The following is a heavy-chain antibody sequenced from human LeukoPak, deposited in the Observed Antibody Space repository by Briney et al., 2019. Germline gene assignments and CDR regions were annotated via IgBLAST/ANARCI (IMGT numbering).Heavy chain of an antibody. Sequence: GGSLRLSCAASGFTFTDYDMTWVRQSPGKGLKWVSGISDSGGHTYYADSVKGRFTISRDNSKNTLYLQMNSLRAEDAAVYHCVKGNWLDVWGQGTTVTVSS. D-gene: IGHD1-1*01. CDR2: ISDSGGHT. V-gene: IGHV3-23*01. J-gene: IGHJ6*02. CDR1: GFTFTDYD. CDR3: VKGNWLDV.